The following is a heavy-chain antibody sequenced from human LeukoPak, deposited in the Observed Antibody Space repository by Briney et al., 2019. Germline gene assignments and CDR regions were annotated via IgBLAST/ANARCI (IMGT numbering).Heavy chain of an antibody. CDR2: ISTSSTYI. V-gene: IGHV3-21*01. J-gene: IGHJ4*02. D-gene: IGHD1-14*01. Sequence: GGSLRLSCAASGFTFSTYTMNWVRKAPGKGLEWVSSISTSSTYIYYADSVKGRFTISRDNAKNSVYLQMNTLRAEDTAVYYCARETTEAFDYWGQGTLVTVSS. CDR1: GFTFSTYT. CDR3: ARETTEAFDY.